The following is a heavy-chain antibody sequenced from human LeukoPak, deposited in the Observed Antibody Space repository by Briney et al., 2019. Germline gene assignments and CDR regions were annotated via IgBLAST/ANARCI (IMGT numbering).Heavy chain of an antibody. CDR1: GFTLSNYW. CDR3: ARTYDFWSGSQYYFDS. J-gene: IGHJ4*02. Sequence: GGSLRLSCAASGFTLSNYWMHWVRQAPGKGLVWVSRIKTDGVTTNYADSVKGRFTISRDNAKNTLYLQMNSLRAEDTAVYYCARTYDFWSGSQYYFDSWGQGTLVTVSS. D-gene: IGHD3-3*01. CDR2: IKTDGVTT. V-gene: IGHV3-74*01.